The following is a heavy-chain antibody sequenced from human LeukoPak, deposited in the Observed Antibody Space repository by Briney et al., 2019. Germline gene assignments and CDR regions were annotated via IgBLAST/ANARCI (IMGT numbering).Heavy chain of an antibody. J-gene: IGHJ3*02. CDR3: AREQQPPDSAFDI. CDR2: IYYSGST. V-gene: IGHV4-59*01. CDR1: GGSISSYY. D-gene: IGHD6-13*01. Sequence: SETLSLTCTVSGGSISSYYWSWIRQPPGKGLEWIGYIYYSGSTNYNPSLKSRVTISVDTSKNQFSLKLSSVTAADTAVYYCAREQQPPDSAFDIWGQGTMVTVSS.